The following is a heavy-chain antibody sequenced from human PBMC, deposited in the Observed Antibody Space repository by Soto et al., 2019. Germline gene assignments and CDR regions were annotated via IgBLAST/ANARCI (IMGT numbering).Heavy chain of an antibody. Sequence: RLSCSACGFPFRRYCMSWVRQAPGKRLQWLANIKEDGGEKYYLDAVYGRFTISRHTAKNSLYLQMKSLRPEDTAEYYCAGPRYWCLRGSPDYLGQGTLVTISS. V-gene: IGHV3-7*01. CDR3: AGPRYWCLRGSPDY. J-gene: IGHJ4*02. CDR1: GFPFRRYC. CDR2: IKEDGGEK. D-gene: IGHD2-15*01.